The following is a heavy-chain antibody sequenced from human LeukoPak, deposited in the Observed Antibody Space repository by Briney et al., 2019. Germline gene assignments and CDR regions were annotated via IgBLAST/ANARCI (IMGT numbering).Heavy chain of an antibody. J-gene: IGHJ3*02. CDR3: ARGPLLWLRRDAFDI. D-gene: IGHD3-10*01. V-gene: IGHV4-34*01. CDR2: INHSEST. Sequence: SDPLSHTCAVYGGSYRCYFWRWIRQPPGKGLEWIGEINHSESTNYNPSLKSRVSISVDTSKKQFSLMLSSVTAADTAVYYCARGPLLWLRRDAFDIWGQGTMVTVSS. CDR1: GGSYRCYF.